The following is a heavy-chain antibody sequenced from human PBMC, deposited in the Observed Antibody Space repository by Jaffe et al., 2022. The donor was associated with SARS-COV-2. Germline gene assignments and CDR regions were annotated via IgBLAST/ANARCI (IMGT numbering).Heavy chain of an antibody. Sequence: QVQLVQSGAEVKKPGASVKVSCKASGYTFTSYGISWVRQAPGQGLEWMGWISAYNGNTNYAQKLQGRVTMTTDTSTSTAYMELRSLRSDDTAVYYCARDSFADYDILTGYYIAGRWLAFDYWGQGTLVTVSS. CDR1: GYTFTSYG. CDR3: ARDSFADYDILTGYYIAGRWLAFDY. V-gene: IGHV1-18*01. CDR2: ISAYNGNT. J-gene: IGHJ4*02. D-gene: IGHD3-9*01.